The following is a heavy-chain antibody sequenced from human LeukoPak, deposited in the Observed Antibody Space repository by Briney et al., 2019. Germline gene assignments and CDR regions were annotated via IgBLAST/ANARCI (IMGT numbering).Heavy chain of an antibody. CDR3: ARSAYLDSSGYYFDF. D-gene: IGHD3-22*01. CDR1: GFTFDAYA. J-gene: IGHJ4*02. V-gene: IGHV3-23*01. Sequence: QAGGSLRLSCTASGFTFDAYAMNWVRQAPGKGLEWVSGLTNSGGTKYYAESVKGRFCISRDNSKITVSLQMNSLSADDTAVYYCARSAYLDSSGYYFDFWGERTLVTV. CDR2: LTNSGGTK.